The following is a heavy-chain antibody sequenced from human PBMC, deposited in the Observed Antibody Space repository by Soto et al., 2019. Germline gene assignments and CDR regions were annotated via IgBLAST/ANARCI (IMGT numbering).Heavy chain of an antibody. V-gene: IGHV3-33*01. CDR3: ARDRWDIVVVVAAHFDY. CDR1: GFTFSSYG. J-gene: IGHJ4*02. D-gene: IGHD2-15*01. CDR2: IWYDGSNK. Sequence: QVQLVESGGGVVQPGRSLRLSCAASGFTFSSYGMHWVRQAPGKGLEWVAVIWYDGSNKYYADSVKGRFTISRDNSKNTLYLQMNSLRAEDTAVYYCARDRWDIVVVVAAHFDYWGQGTLVTVSS.